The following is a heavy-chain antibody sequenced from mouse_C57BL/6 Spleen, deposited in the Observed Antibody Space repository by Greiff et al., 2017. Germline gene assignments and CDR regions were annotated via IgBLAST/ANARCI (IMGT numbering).Heavy chain of an antibody. V-gene: IGHV5-17*01. CDR1: GFTFSDYG. CDR2: ISSGSSTI. J-gene: IGHJ4*01. D-gene: IGHD1-1*01. CDR3: ERRATVVAPYYAMDY. Sequence: EVKVVESGGGLVKPGASLKFSCAASGFTFSDYGMHWVRQAPEQGLEWVAYISSGSSTIYYADTVKGRFTISRDNAKNTLFLQLISLRSEDTAMYYCERRATVVAPYYAMDYWGQGTSVTVSS.